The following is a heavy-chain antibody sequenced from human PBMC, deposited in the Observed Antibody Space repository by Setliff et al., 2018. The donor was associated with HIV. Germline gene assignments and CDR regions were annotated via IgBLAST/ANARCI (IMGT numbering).Heavy chain of an antibody. Sequence: PSETLSLTCTASGDSITRGSYYWSWIRQPAGKGLEWIGHIYTSGKTHYSPSLKSRITISADTSKNQLSLNLSSVTAADTAVYYCASAAYSGTYLWEPATDLWGRGTLVTVS. CDR3: ASAAYSGTYLWEPATDL. V-gene: IGHV4-61*09. CDR1: GDSITRGSYY. D-gene: IGHD1-26*01. CDR2: IYTSGKT. J-gene: IGHJ2*01.